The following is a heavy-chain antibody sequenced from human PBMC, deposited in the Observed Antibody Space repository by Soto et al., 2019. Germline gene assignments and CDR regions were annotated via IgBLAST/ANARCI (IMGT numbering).Heavy chain of an antibody. CDR1: GGSISSSSYY. CDR2: IYYSGST. Sequence: SETLSLTCTVSGGSISSSSYYWGWIRQPPGKGLEWIGSIYYSGSTYYNPSLKSRVTISVDTSKNQFSLKLSSVTAADTAVYYCARHVYSVYDRYGFGYLSYFDYWSQGTLVTVS. CDR3: ARHVYSVYDRYGFGYLSYFDY. V-gene: IGHV4-39*01. J-gene: IGHJ4*02. D-gene: IGHD5-12*01.